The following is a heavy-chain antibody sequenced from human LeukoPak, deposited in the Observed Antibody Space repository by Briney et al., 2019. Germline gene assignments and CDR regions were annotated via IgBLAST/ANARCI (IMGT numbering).Heavy chain of an antibody. CDR1: GYSFNSYW. J-gene: IGHJ4*02. Sequence: GESLKISGQTSGYSFNSYWVGWLRRMPGKGLEWMGIIFPSDSATRYSPSFQGQVTISADRSITTASLQWSSLSASDTAMYYCARRLKISQGATTDYWGQGTLVTVSS. V-gene: IGHV5-51*01. CDR3: ARRLKISQGATTDY. D-gene: IGHD5-24*01. CDR2: IFPSDSAT.